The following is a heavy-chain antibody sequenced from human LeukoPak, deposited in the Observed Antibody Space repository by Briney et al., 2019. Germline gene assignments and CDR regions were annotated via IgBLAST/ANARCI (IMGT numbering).Heavy chain of an antibody. Sequence: PSETLSLTCAVSGGSISSDGYSWSWIRQPPGKGLEWIGYIYHSGSTYYNLSLKSRVTISVDRSKNQFSLKLSSVTAADTAVYYCARVARYCSSTSCYLIFDYWGQGTLVTVSS. CDR1: GGSISSDGYS. J-gene: IGHJ4*02. V-gene: IGHV4-30-2*01. CDR2: IYHSGST. CDR3: ARVARYCSSTSCYLIFDY. D-gene: IGHD2-2*01.